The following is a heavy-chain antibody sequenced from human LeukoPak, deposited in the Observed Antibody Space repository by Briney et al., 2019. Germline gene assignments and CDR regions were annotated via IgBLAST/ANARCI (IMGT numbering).Heavy chain of an antibody. CDR1: GGSISSYY. CDR3: ARGEYSYGPYYMDV. Sequence: TASETLSLTCTVSGGSISSYYWSWIRQPPEKGLEWIGYIYYSGSTNYNPSLKSRVTISVDTSKNQFSLKLSSVTAADTAVYYCARGEYSYGPYYMDVWGKGTTVTVSS. J-gene: IGHJ6*03. D-gene: IGHD5-18*01. CDR2: IYYSGST. V-gene: IGHV4-59*01.